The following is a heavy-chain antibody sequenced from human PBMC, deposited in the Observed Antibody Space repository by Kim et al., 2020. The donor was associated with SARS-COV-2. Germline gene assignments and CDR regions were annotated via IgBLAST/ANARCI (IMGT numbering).Heavy chain of an antibody. V-gene: IGHV3-33*01. CDR3: ARDTPPLYYDFWSGYYGAYGMDV. J-gene: IGHJ6*02. CDR1: GFTFSSYG. D-gene: IGHD3-3*01. Sequence: GGSLRLSCAASGFTFSSYGMHWVRQAPGKGLEWVAVIWYDGSNKYYADSVKGRFTISRDNSKNTLYLQMNSLRAEDTAVYYCARDTPPLYYDFWSGYYGAYGMDVWGQGTTVTVSS. CDR2: IWYDGSNK.